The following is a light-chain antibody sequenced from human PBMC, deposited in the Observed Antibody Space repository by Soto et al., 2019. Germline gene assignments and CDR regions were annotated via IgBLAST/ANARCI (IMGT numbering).Light chain of an antibody. Sequence: EIVMTQSPATLSVSRGERATLSCRASQSVSSNLAWYQQKGGQAPRLLIYGASNRATGIPDRFSGSGSGRDFTLTISGLEPEDYAVYYCHQYNNWPPWTFGQGTKVDIK. V-gene: IGKV3D-15*01. CDR3: HQYNNWPPWT. J-gene: IGKJ1*01. CDR1: QSVSSN. CDR2: GAS.